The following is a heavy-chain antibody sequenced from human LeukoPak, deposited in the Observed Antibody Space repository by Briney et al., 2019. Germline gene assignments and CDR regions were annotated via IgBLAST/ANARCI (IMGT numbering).Heavy chain of an antibody. CDR3: ARVRPRQPIDY. J-gene: IGHJ4*02. CDR1: GYTFTGYY. D-gene: IGHD6-6*01. CDR2: INPNSGGT. Sequence: ASVKVSCKASGYTFTGYYMHWVRQAPGQALEWMGWINPNSGGTNYAQKFQGRVTMTRDTSSSTAYMELSRLRSDDTAVYYCARVRPRQPIDYWGQGTLVTVSS. V-gene: IGHV1-2*02.